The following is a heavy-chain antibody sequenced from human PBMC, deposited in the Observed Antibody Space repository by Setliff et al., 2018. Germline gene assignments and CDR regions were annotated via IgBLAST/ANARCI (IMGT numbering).Heavy chain of an antibody. CDR1: GGSISSISYY. CDR3: ASCRYQVPYDY. Sequence: SETLFLTCTVPGGSISSISYYWGWIRQPPGKGLEWIGTVYDSGTTYYNPSLKSRVTIFVDTSKNQFSLNLNSVTAADTGVYYCASCRYQVPYDYWGQGILVTVSS. J-gene: IGHJ4*02. D-gene: IGHD2-2*01. V-gene: IGHV4-39*01. CDR2: VYDSGTT.